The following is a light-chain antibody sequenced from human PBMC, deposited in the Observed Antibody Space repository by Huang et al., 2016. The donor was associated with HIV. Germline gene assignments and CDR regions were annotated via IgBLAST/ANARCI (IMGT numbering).Light chain of an antibody. Sequence: EIVLTQSPGTLSLSPGERATLSCRASPSVSGSYVAWYQQKPGQAPRLLIYGASSRATGSPERFRGSGAGTDFTLTITRRGPEDTAWYYCQVYGTSPPGPFGPGATVHIK. CDR1: PSVSGSY. V-gene: IGKV3-20*01. CDR3: QVYGTSPPGP. CDR2: GAS. J-gene: IGKJ3*01.